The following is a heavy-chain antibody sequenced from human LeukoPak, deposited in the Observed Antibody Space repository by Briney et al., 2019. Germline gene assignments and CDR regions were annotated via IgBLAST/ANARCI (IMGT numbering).Heavy chain of an antibody. D-gene: IGHD3-16*01. V-gene: IGHV3-74*01. CDR3: ARGITGMAFFDY. CDR2: INNDGSST. J-gene: IGHJ4*02. Sequence: PGGSLRLSCAASGFTFNIYWMHWVRQAPGKGLVWVSRINNDGSSTSYADSVKGRFTISRDNAKNTLYLQMNSLRDEDTGVYYCARGITGMAFFDYWGQGTLVTVSS. CDR1: GFTFNIYW.